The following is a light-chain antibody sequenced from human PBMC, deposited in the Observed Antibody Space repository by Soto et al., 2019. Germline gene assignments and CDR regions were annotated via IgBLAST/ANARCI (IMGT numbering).Light chain of an antibody. J-gene: IGKJ1*01. Sequence: EIVLTQSPSTLSFSPWERSTLSCRASQSVSSYLAWYQQKPGQAPRLLIYDASNRATGIPARFSGSGSGTDFTLTISSLEPEDFAVYYCQQRSNWPPTFGQGTKVDI. CDR3: QQRSNWPPT. CDR1: QSVSSY. V-gene: IGKV3-11*01. CDR2: DAS.